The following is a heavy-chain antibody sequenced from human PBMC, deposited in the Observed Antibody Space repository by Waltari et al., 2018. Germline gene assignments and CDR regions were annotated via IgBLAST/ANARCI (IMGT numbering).Heavy chain of an antibody. CDR2: IWYDGSNK. V-gene: IGHV3-33*01. CDR3: ATDYGGNADYFDY. J-gene: IGHJ4*02. D-gene: IGHD4-17*01. CDR1: GFTFSRYG. Sequence: QVQLVESGGGVVQPGRSLRLSCAASGFTFSRYGMHWVRQAPGKGLEWVAVIWYDGSNKDYADDVKGRFTISRDNSKNTLYLQMNSLRAEDTAVYYCATDYGGNADYFDYWGQGTLVTVSS.